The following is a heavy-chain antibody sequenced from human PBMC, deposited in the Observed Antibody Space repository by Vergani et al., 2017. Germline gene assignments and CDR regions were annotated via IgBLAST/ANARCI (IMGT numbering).Heavy chain of an antibody. CDR2: IIPIFGTA. V-gene: IGHV1-69*01. CDR1: GGTFSSYA. D-gene: IGHD3-10*01. J-gene: IGHJ4*02. Sequence: QVQLVQSGAEVKTPGSSVKVSCKASGGTFSSYAISWVRPATGQGLEWMGGIIPIFGTANYAQKFQGRVTITADESTSTAYMELSSLRSEDTAVYYFAREITMVRCYHSAGSYYFDYWGQGTLVTVSS. CDR3: AREITMVRCYHSAGSYYFDY.